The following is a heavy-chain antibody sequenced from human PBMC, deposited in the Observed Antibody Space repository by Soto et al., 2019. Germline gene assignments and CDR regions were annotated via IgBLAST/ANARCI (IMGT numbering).Heavy chain of an antibody. Sequence: GALRLSCAASGFTFNSYAMSWVRQAPGKGLEWVSTIIGSGGSTYYADSVKGRFSVSRDNSKNTLYLQMNSLRAEDTAVYYCAKDRNYYDSSGYDYWGQGTLVTVS. CDR2: IIGSGGST. V-gene: IGHV3-23*01. CDR3: AKDRNYYDSSGYDY. J-gene: IGHJ4*02. CDR1: GFTFNSYA. D-gene: IGHD3-22*01.